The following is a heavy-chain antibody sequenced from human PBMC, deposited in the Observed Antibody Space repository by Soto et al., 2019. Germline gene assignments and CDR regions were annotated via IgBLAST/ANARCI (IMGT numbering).Heavy chain of an antibody. CDR2: IDPSDSYT. CDR3: ARHPYYDFWSGYYDY. D-gene: IGHD3-3*01. V-gene: IGHV5-10-1*01. CDR1: GYSFTSYW. J-gene: IGHJ4*02. Sequence: GESLKLSCKGSGYSFTSYWISWVRQIPGKGLEWMGRIDPSDSYTNYSPSFQGHVTISADKSISTAYLQWSSLKASDTAMYYCARHPYYDFWSGYYDYWGQGTLVTVSS.